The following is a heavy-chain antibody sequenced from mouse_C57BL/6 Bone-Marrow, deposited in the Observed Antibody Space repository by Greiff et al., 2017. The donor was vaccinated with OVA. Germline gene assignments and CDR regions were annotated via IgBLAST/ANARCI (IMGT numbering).Heavy chain of an antibody. CDR3: ARTFYYAMDY. CDR1: GYTFTSYT. J-gene: IGHJ4*01. V-gene: IGHV1-4*01. Sequence: QVQLQQSGAELARPGASVKMSCKASGYTFTSYTMHWVKQRPGQGLEWIGYINPSSGYTKYNQKFKDKATLTADKSSSTAYMQLSSLTSEDSAVYYCARTFYYAMDYWGQGTSVTVSS. CDR2: INPSSGYT.